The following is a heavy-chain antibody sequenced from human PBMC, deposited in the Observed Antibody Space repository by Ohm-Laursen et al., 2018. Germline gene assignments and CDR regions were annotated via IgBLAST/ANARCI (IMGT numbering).Heavy chain of an antibody. V-gene: IGHV4-34*01. D-gene: IGHD6-19*01. CDR2: INHSGST. CDR3: ARVKQWLIYAFDI. J-gene: IGHJ3*02. Sequence: SETLSLTCAVYGGSFSGYYWSWIRQPPGKGLEWIEEINHSGSTNYNPSLKSRVTISVDTSKNQFSLKLSSVTAADTAVYYCARVKQWLIYAFDIWGQGTMVTVSS. CDR1: GGSFSGYY.